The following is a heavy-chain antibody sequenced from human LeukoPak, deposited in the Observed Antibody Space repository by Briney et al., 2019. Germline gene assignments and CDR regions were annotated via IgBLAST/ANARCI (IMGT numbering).Heavy chain of an antibody. D-gene: IGHD1-26*01. CDR3: ARGVGANTDDFDI. CDR2: IISSYI. J-gene: IGHJ3*02. V-gene: IGHV3-21*01. CDR1: GFTFSSYS. Sequence: PGGSLRLSCAASGFTFSSYSMNWVRQAPGKGLEWVSSIISSYIYYADSVKGRFTISRDNAKSSLYLQMSSLRAEDTAVYNSARGVGANTDDFDIWGQGTMVTVSS.